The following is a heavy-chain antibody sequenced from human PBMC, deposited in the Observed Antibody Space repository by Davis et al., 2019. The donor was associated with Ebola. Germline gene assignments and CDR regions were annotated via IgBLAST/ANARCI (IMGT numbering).Heavy chain of an antibody. V-gene: IGHV5-10-1*01. J-gene: IGHJ2*01. CDR3: ARTDYDTSGLPHWYFDL. Sequence: GESLKISCKGSGFSFTNYWITWVRQMPGKGLEWMGRIDPSDSYTHYSPSFQGHVTISVDQSISTAYLQWSRLQASDTAIYYCARTDYDTSGLPHWYFDLWGRGTLVTVSS. CDR1: GFSFTNYW. CDR2: IDPSDSYT. D-gene: IGHD3-22*01.